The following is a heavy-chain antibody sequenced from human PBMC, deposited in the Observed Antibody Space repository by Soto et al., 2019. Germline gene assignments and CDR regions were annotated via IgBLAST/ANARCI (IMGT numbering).Heavy chain of an antibody. D-gene: IGHD3-10*02. CDR1: GYSLTSYY. CDR2: TNPSDGST. CDR3: ARSYVTSRPIDF. V-gene: IGHV1-46*01. Sequence: GSVKVSCKASGYSLTSYYMHWVRQAPGQGLEWMGITNPSDGSTNYAQKFQGRVTMTSDTSTSTVYMEMSSLTSEDTAMYYCARSYVTSRPIDFWGQGTLVTVSS. J-gene: IGHJ4*02.